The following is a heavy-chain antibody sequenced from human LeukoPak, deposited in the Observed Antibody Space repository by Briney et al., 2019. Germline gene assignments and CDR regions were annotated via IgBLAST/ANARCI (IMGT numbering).Heavy chain of an antibody. CDR3: ARAPYYDILTGYYFPGYYMDV. CDR2: IKQDRTEK. D-gene: IGHD3-9*01. CDR1: GFKFASFW. V-gene: IGHV3-7*01. Sequence: PGGSLRLSCAASGFKFASFWMTWVRRAPGKGLEWVANIKQDRTEKYYVDSVKGRFTISRDNVKHSLFLQMNNLRADDTAIYYCARAPYYDILTGYYFPGYYMDVWGKGTTVTVSS. J-gene: IGHJ6*03.